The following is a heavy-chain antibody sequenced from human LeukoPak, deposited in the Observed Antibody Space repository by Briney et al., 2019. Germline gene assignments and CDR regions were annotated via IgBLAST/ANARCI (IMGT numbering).Heavy chain of an antibody. CDR3: ARGYYGSGDLDY. CDR2: MNPDSGNT. D-gene: IGHD3-10*01. CDR1: GYTFTSYD. Sequence: GASVKVSCKASGYTFTSYDINWVRQATGQGLEWMGWMNPDSGNTGYAQKFQGRVTMTRNTSISTAYMELSSLRSEDTAVYYCARGYYGSGDLDYWGQGTLVTVSS. V-gene: IGHV1-8*01. J-gene: IGHJ4*02.